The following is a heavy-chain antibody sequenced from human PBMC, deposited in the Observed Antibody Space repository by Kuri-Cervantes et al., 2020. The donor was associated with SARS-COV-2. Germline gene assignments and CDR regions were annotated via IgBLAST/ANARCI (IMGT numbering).Heavy chain of an antibody. J-gene: IGHJ5*02. Sequence: GGSLRLSCKASGYTFTSYYMHWVRQAPGQGLEWMGWISAYNGKTNYVQKFQGRVTMTTDTATSTAYMELRRLRSDDTAVYYCARGEGSYDPWGQGTLVTVSS. V-gene: IGHV1-18*04. CDR1: GYTFTSYY. CDR3: ARGEGSYDP. D-gene: IGHD6-6*01. CDR2: ISAYNGKT.